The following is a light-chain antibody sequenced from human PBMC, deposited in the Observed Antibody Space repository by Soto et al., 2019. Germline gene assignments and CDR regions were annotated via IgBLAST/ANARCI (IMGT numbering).Light chain of an antibody. CDR2: DAS. CDR3: QQFNDYPIT. J-gene: IGKJ5*01. V-gene: IGKV1-9*01. CDR1: QDISNY. Sequence: DIQMTQSPSSLSASVGDIVTISCQASQDISNYLNWYQQKPGKAPKVLMYDASTLQRGVPSRFSGSGSGTEFTLAISSLQPEDFATYYCQQFNDYPITFGQGTRLEIK.